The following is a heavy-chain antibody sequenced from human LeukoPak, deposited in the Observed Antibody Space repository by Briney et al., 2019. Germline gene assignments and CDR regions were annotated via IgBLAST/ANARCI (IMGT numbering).Heavy chain of an antibody. CDR1: GGTFSSYA. J-gene: IGHJ4*01. Sequence: SVKVSCKASGGTFSSYAISWVRQAPGQGLEWMGRIIPILGIANYAQKFQGRVTITADKSTRTAYMELSSLRSEDTAVYYCARDSGRRAGVTDDWGQGTLVTVSS. CDR3: ARDSGRRAGVTDD. CDR2: IIPILGIA. V-gene: IGHV1-69*04. D-gene: IGHD1-26*01.